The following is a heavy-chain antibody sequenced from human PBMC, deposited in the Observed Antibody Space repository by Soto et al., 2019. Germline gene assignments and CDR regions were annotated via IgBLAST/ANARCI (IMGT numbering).Heavy chain of an antibody. CDR1: GYTFTSCD. CDR3: ARGYGDNDAFDI. D-gene: IGHD4-17*01. CDR2: MNPNSGNT. J-gene: IGHJ3*02. Sequence: ASVKVSCKASGYTFTSCDINWVRQATGQGLEWMGWMNPNSGNTGYAQKFQGRVTMTRNTSISTAYMELSSLRSEDTAVYYCARGYGDNDAFDIWGQGTMVTVSS. V-gene: IGHV1-8*01.